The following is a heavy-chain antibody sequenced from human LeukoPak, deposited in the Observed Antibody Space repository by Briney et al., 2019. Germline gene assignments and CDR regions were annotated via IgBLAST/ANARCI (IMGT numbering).Heavy chain of an antibody. CDR1: GYTFTSYD. Sequence: GASVKVSCRASGYTFTSYDINWLRQATGQGLEWMGCMNPNSGNTGYAQKFQGRVTMTRNTSISTAYMELSSLRSEDTAVYYCARGRSYDFWSGYFDYYYYGMDVWGQGTTVTVSS. CDR2: MNPNSGNT. D-gene: IGHD3-3*01. V-gene: IGHV1-8*01. J-gene: IGHJ6*02. CDR3: ARGRSYDFWSGYFDYYYYGMDV.